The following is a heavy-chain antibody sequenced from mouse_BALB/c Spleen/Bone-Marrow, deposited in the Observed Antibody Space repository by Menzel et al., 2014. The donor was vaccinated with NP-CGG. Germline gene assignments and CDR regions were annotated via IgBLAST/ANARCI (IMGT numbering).Heavy chain of an antibody. Sequence: VQVVESGAELVRPGSSVKISCKASGYAFSSYWVNWVRQRPGQGLEWIGQIYPGDGDTNYNGKFKDKATLTADKSSSTAYMQLSSLTSEASAVYFCAKSGYSSFDYWGQGTTLTVSS. J-gene: IGHJ2*01. CDR2: IYPGDGDT. D-gene: IGHD1-2*01. CDR1: GYAFSSYW. CDR3: AKSGYSSFDY. V-gene: IGHV1-80*01.